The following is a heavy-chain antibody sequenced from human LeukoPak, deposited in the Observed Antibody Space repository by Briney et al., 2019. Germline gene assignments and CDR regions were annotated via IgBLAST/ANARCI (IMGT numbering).Heavy chain of an antibody. CDR2: IYYSGST. V-gene: IGHV4-39*01. D-gene: IGHD3-22*01. J-gene: IGHJ4*02. CDR3: AWDYYDSSGYPVYIDY. Sequence: SETLSLTCTVSGGSISSSSYYWGWIRQPPGKGLEWIGSIYYSGSTYYNPSLKSRVTISVDTSKNQFSLKLSSVTAADTAVYYCAWDYYDSSGYPVYIDYWGQGTLVTVSS. CDR1: GGSISSSSYY.